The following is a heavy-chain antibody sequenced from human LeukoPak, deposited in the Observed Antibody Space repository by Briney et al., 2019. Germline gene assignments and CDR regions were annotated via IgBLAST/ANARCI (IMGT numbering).Heavy chain of an antibody. J-gene: IGHJ4*02. D-gene: IGHD6-13*01. CDR2: INPDGSAT. V-gene: IGHV3-74*03. CDR3: GSGIAPEDSVAVDY. Sequence: GRSLRLSCGASGFTFSRYGMHWVRQAPGKGLVWVSRINPDGSATMYADSLKGRFTISRDNAKNTLYLQLNSLRAEDTSIYYCGSGIAPEDSVAVDYWGQGTLVTVSS. CDR1: GFTFSRYG.